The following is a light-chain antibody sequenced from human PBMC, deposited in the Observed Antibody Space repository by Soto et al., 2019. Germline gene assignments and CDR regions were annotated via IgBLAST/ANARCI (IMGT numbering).Light chain of an antibody. CDR1: QSLVYGDGNTY. J-gene: IGKJ5*01. CDR2: DAS. CDR3: MQRTHVTIT. Sequence: DVVLTQAPLSLSVTPGQPASMSGKSTQSLVYGDGNTYLYWYLQRLGQPPQLXIYDASDRLSGVPDRFSGSGAGTDFTLKISRVEAEDVGVDYCMQRTHVTITFGQGTRLEI. V-gene: IGKV2D-29*01.